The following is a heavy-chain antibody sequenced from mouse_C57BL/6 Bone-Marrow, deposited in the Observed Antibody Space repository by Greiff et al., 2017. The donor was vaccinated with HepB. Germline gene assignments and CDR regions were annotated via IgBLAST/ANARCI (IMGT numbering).Heavy chain of an antibody. V-gene: IGHV1-63*01. CDR1: GYTFTNYW. J-gene: IGHJ3*01. D-gene: IGHD2-13*01. Sequence: VQLQQSGAELVRPGPSVKMSCKASGYTFTNYWIGWAKQRPGHGLEWIGDIYPGGGYTNSNEKFKGKAKLTADKSSSTAYMQVSSLTSEDSAIYYCARSADGDPLVAYWGQGTLVTVSA. CDR2: IYPGGGYT. CDR3: ARSADGDPLVAY.